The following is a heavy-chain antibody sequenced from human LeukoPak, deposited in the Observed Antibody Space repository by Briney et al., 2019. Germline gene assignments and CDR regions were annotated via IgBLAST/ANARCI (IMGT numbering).Heavy chain of an antibody. CDR1: GGTFSRYA. D-gene: IGHD3-22*01. CDR2: IIPILGIA. Sequence: GTSVTVSCKASGGTFSRYAISWVRQAPGQGLEWMGRIIPILGIANYAQKFQGRVTITADKSTSTAYMELSSLRSEDTAVYYCARPSSLYYYDSSGYVGYYFDYWGQGTLVTVSS. V-gene: IGHV1-69*04. J-gene: IGHJ4*02. CDR3: ARPSSLYYYDSSGYVGYYFDY.